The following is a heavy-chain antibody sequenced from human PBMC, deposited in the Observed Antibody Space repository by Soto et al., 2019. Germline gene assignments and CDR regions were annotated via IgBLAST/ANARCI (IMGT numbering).Heavy chain of an antibody. CDR2: IYWDDDK. Sequence: QITLKESGPTLVKHTQTLTLTCTFSGFSLTTNEVGVGWIRQPPGKALEWLALIYWDDDKRYSPSLKSRLTITRDTSKNQVVLTITNVDPVDTGTYYCAHRGKRNHLDYWGQGTLVTVSS. D-gene: IGHD1-1*01. V-gene: IGHV2-5*02. J-gene: IGHJ4*02. CDR1: GFSLTTNEVG. CDR3: AHRGKRNHLDY.